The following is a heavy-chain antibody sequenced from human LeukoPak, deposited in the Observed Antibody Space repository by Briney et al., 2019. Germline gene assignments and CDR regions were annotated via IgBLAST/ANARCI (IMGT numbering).Heavy chain of an antibody. Sequence: ASVKVSCKASGGTFSSYAISWVRQAPGQGLEWMGGIIPIFGTANYAQKFQGRVTITADESTSTAYMELSSLRSEDTAVYYCARNSITIFGVVPPNWFDPWGQGTLVTVSS. D-gene: IGHD3-3*01. J-gene: IGHJ5*02. CDR2: IIPIFGTA. V-gene: IGHV1-69*13. CDR1: GGTFSSYA. CDR3: ARNSITIFGVVPPNWFDP.